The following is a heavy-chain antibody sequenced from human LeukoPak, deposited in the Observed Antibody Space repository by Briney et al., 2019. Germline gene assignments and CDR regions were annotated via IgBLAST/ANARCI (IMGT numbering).Heavy chain of an antibody. V-gene: IGHV4-39*07. CDR2: IIYSGNT. Sequence: PSETLSLTCTVSGGSITSSDYFWGWIRQPPGTGLEWIGTIIYSGNTYYNPSLKSRVTISVDTSKNQFSLKLSSVTAADTAVYYCARECRTFADFYYYYYMDVWGKGTTVTVSS. CDR1: GGSITSSDYF. J-gene: IGHJ6*03. CDR3: ARECRTFADFYYYYYMDV.